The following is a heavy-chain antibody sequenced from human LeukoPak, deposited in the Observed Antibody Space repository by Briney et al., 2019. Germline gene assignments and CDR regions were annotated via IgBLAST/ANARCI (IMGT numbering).Heavy chain of an antibody. CDR2: IYYSGST. Sequence: SETLSLTCTVSGGSISSYYWSWIRQPPGKGLEWIGYIYYSGSTNYNPSLKSRVTISVDTSKNQFSLKLSSVAAADTAVYYCASFHGWELLPGIGYWGQGTLVTVSS. D-gene: IGHD1-26*01. V-gene: IGHV4-59*12. J-gene: IGHJ4*02. CDR3: ASFHGWELLPGIGY. CDR1: GGSISSYY.